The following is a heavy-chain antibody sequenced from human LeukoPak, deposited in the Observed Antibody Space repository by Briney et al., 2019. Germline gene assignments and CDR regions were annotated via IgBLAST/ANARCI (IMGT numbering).Heavy chain of an antibody. V-gene: IGHV4-61*02. Sequence: PSQTLSLTCTVSGGSISSGSYYWSWIRQPAGKGLEWIGRIETSGSTNCNPSLKSRVSISVDTSKNQFSLKLSSVTAADTAVYYCARFAFTAAAGRIPYYFDYWGQGTLVTVSS. CDR2: IETSGST. CDR3: ARFAFTAAAGRIPYYFDY. D-gene: IGHD6-13*01. CDR1: GGSISSGSYY. J-gene: IGHJ4*02.